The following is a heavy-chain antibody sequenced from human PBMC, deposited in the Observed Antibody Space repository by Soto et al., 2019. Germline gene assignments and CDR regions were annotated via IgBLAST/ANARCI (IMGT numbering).Heavy chain of an antibody. J-gene: IGHJ3*02. CDR3: AGDNRLGGPRGWFDI. CDR1: GYTFTSYY. CDR2: INPSGGST. V-gene: IGHV1-46*03. D-gene: IGHD1-26*01. Sequence: ASVKVSCKAAGYTFTSYYMHWVRQAPGQGLEWMGIINPSGGSTSYAQKFQGRVTMTRDTSTSTVYMELSSLRSEDTAVYYCAGDNRLGGPRGWFDIWGQGTMVTVSS.